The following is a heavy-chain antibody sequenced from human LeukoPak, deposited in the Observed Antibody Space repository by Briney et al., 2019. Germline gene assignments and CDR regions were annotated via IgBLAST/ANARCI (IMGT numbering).Heavy chain of an antibody. D-gene: IGHD6-13*01. CDR1: GFTFSSYA. V-gene: IGHV3-23*01. CDR2: ISGSGGST. J-gene: IGHJ1*01. CDR3: AKPQVGAAAGTSGYFQH. Sequence: PGGSLRLSCAASGFTFSSYAMSWVRQAPGKGLEWVSAISGSGGSTYYADSVKGRFTISRDNSKNTLYLQMNSLRAEDTAVYYCAKPQVGAAAGTSGYFQHWGQGTLVTVSS.